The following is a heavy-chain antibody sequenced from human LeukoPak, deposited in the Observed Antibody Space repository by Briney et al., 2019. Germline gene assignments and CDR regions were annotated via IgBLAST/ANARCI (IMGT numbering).Heavy chain of an antibody. V-gene: IGHV3-66*01. J-gene: IGHJ4*02. CDR2: LYASGFT. D-gene: IGHD3-22*01. CDR1: GYSVTTNY. Sequence: PGGSLRLSCAASGYSVTTNYMTWVRQALGKGLEWVSLLYASGFTQYADSVKGRFTISRDSSKNTLYLQMDNLRMEDTAVYYCARFASSVSSHPVDYWGQGTLVTVSS. CDR3: ARFASSVSSHPVDY.